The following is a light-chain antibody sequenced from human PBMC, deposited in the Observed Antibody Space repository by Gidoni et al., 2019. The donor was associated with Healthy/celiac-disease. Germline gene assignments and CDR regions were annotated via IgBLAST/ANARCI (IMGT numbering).Light chain of an antibody. Sequence: EIVMTQSPATLSVSPGERATLSCRASQSVSSNLAWYQQKPGQAPRHLIYGASTRATGIPARFSGSGSGTEFTLTISSLQSEDFAVYYCQHLGTFGQGTKLEIK. V-gene: IGKV3-15*01. CDR1: QSVSSN. CDR3: QHLGT. CDR2: GAS. J-gene: IGKJ2*02.